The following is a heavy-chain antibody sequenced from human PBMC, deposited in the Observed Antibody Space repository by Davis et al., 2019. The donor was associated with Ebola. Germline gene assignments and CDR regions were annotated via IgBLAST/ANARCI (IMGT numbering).Heavy chain of an antibody. CDR1: GFIFSSYS. J-gene: IGHJ4*02. Sequence: GESLKISCAGSGFIFSSYSMNWVRQAPGKGLEWLSYVSGGSENKYYADSVRGRFTISRDNAKNSLYLQMNSLRDEDTAVYYCASHSGRAPPLDWGQGTLVTVSS. D-gene: IGHD6-19*01. CDR3: ASHSGRAPPLD. V-gene: IGHV3-48*02. CDR2: VSGGSENK.